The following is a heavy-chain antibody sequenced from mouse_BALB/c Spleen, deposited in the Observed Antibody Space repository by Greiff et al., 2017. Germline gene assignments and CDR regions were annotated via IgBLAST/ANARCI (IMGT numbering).Heavy chain of an antibody. Sequence: QVQLQQPGAELVKPGASVKMSCKASGYTFTSYNMHWVKQTPGQGLEWIGSIYPGNGDTSYNQKFKGKATLTADKSSSTAYMQLRSLTSEDSAVYYCARRGYGNFDYWGQGTTLTVSS. CDR2: IYPGNGDT. J-gene: IGHJ2*01. V-gene: IGHV1-12*01. D-gene: IGHD2-1*01. CDR3: ARRGYGNFDY. CDR1: GYTFTSYN.